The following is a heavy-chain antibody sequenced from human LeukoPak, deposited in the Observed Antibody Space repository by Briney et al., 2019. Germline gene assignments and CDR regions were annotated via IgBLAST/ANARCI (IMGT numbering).Heavy chain of an antibody. J-gene: IGHJ4*02. D-gene: IGHD3-22*01. CDR1: GGSFSEYY. CDR2: ISQSGST. Sequence: SETLSLTCAVSGGSFSEYYWSWIRQPPGKGLEWIGEISQSGSTNYNPSLKTRVSISLDTSKNQFSLKATSVTAADTASYYCARTYDTNGYTSDYWGQGALVTVSS. V-gene: IGHV4-34*01. CDR3: ARTYDTNGYTSDY.